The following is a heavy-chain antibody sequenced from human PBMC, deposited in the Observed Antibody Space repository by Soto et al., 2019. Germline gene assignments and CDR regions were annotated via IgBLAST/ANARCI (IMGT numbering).Heavy chain of an antibody. CDR2: IYYSGST. CDR3: ARSPSPYHDFGSGSAGGAFDI. Sequence: SETLSLTCTVSGGSISSYYWSWIRQPPGKGLEWIGYIYYSGSTNYNPSLKSRVTISVDTSKNQFSLKLSSVTAADTAVYYCARSPSPYHDFGSGSAGGAFDIWGQGTMVTVSS. J-gene: IGHJ3*02. D-gene: IGHD3-3*01. CDR1: GGSISSYY. V-gene: IGHV4-59*01.